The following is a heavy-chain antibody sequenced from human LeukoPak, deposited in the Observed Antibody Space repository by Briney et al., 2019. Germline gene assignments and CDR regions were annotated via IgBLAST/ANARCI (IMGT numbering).Heavy chain of an antibody. Sequence: PGRSLRLSCAASGFTFHHYAIHWVRQVPGKGLEWVSGISWNSASIGYADSVKGRFTISRDNAENSVYLQMNSLRAEDTAFYYCAKDKAPLYSGSDWDLDFWGQGTLVTVSS. V-gene: IGHV3-9*01. CDR3: AKDKAPLYSGSDWDLDF. D-gene: IGHD6-19*01. CDR1: GFTFHHYA. CDR2: ISWNSASI. J-gene: IGHJ4*02.